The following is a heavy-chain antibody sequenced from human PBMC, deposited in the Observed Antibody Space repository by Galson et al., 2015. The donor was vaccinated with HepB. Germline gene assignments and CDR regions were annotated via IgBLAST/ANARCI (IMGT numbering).Heavy chain of an antibody. CDR3: ATDYFSGGSGYGY. CDR2: INSDGRKT. Sequence: SLRLSCAASGFSLRSHWMHWVREGPGKELVWVSRINSDGRKTHYADSVKGRFTVFRDNAKNTLYLQMNSLKTEDTALYYCATDYFSGGSGYGYWGQGTLVTVSS. J-gene: IGHJ4*02. CDR1: GFSLRSHW. V-gene: IGHV3-74*01. D-gene: IGHD3-22*01.